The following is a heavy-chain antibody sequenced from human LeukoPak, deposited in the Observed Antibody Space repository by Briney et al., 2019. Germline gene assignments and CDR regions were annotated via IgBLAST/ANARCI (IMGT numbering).Heavy chain of an antibody. D-gene: IGHD1-26*01. Sequence: PGGSLRLSCAASGFTFNTYSMTWVRQAPGKGLEWLSYISSSSDTIYYADSVKGRFTISRDNAKDSLYLQMNSLRVEDTAVYYCARGHFLYSGRYRGSWFEFWGQGTLVSVSS. CDR2: ISSSSDTI. CDR3: ARGHFLYSGRYRGSWFEF. V-gene: IGHV3-48*04. CDR1: GFTFNTYS. J-gene: IGHJ5*01.